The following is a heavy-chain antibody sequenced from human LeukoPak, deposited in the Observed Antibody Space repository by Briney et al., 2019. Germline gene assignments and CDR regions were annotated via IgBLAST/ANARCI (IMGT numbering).Heavy chain of an antibody. CDR1: GFTFSSYS. J-gene: IGHJ1*01. CDR3: ARAALGYSSSWYVGYFQH. CDR2: LSSSSSYI. Sequence: GGSLRLSCAASGFTFSSYSMNWVRPAPGEGLEWVSSLSSSSSYIYYADSVKGRFTISRDNAKNSLYLQMNSLRAEDTAVYYCARAALGYSSSWYVGYFQHWGQGTLVTVSS. V-gene: IGHV3-21*01. D-gene: IGHD6-13*01.